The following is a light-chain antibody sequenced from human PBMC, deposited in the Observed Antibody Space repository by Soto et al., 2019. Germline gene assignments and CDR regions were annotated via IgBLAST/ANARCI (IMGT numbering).Light chain of an antibody. CDR3: QQYYSTAYT. V-gene: IGKV4-1*01. J-gene: IGKJ2*01. CDR1: QSVLYSSNNKNY. Sequence: DIVMTQSPDSLAVSLGERATINCKSSQSVLYSSNNKNYLAWYQQKPGQPPKLLIYWASTRESGVPDRFSGSGSATDFPLTSSSLQAEDVAVYYCQQYYSTAYTFGQGTKLEIK. CDR2: WAS.